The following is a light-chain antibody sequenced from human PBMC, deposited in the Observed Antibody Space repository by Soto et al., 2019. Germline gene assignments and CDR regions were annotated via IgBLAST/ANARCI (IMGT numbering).Light chain of an antibody. CDR1: QSIRNW. J-gene: IGKJ2*01. CDR2: KAS. CDR3: EQYSTFPYT. V-gene: IGKV1-5*03. Sequence: DIQMTQSPSTLSASVGDRVTITCRASQSIRNWLAWYQQKPGKAPKLRIYKASDLESGVPSRFSGSESGTEFTLTISSLQADDFATYYCEQYSTFPYTFGQGTKLEIK.